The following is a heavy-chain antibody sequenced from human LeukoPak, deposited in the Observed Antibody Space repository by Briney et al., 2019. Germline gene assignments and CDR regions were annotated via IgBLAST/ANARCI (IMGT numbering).Heavy chain of an antibody. V-gene: IGHV3-30*18. D-gene: IGHD6-13*01. Sequence: GGSLRLSCAASGFTFSNYGMHWVRQAPGKGLEWVAVISHDGGNKHYADSVKGRFTISRDNSKNTLYLQMNSLRSEDTAVYYCAKVPPGAAAGAFDIWGQGTMVTVSS. CDR1: GFTFSNYG. CDR3: AKVPPGAAAGAFDI. CDR2: ISHDGGNK. J-gene: IGHJ3*02.